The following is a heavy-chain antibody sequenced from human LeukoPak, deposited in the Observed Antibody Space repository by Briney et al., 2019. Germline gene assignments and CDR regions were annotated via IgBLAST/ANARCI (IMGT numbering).Heavy chain of an antibody. Sequence: ETLSLTCTVSGGSISSYYWSWIRQPPGEGLEGIGYIYYSGSTNYNPSLKSRVTISVDTSKNQFSLKLSSVTAADTAVYYCAREGDGYKYWGQGTLVTVSS. V-gene: IGHV4-59*01. CDR2: IYYSGST. CDR3: AREGDGYKY. D-gene: IGHD5-24*01. CDR1: GGSISSYY. J-gene: IGHJ4*02.